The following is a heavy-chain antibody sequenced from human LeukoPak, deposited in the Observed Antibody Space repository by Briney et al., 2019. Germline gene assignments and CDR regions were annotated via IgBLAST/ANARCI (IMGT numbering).Heavy chain of an antibody. CDR3: LRELLDYSNSPPPFDY. J-gene: IGHJ4*02. Sequence: GGSLRLSCAASGFTFSRYWMHWVRQAPGKGLVWVSRINGDGTSTRYTDSVKGRFTISRDNTKNTLFLQMNSLRAEDTAVYYCLRELLDYSNSPPPFDYWGQGTLVTVSS. CDR1: GFTFSRYW. CDR2: INGDGTST. V-gene: IGHV3-74*01. D-gene: IGHD3-22*01.